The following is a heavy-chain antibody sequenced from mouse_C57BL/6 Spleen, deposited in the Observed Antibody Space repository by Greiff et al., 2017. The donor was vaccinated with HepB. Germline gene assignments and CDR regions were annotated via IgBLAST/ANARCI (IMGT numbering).Heavy chain of an antibody. J-gene: IGHJ4*01. CDR3: ARSIYYGNYGEAMDY. CDR1: GYAFSSSW. CDR2: IYPGAGDT. Sequence: VQLQQSGPELVKPGASVKISCKASGYAFSSSWMNWVKQRHGKGLEWIGRIYPGAGDTNDNGKFKGKATLTADKSSSTAYMQLSSLTSEDAAVYFCARSIYYGNYGEAMDYWGQGTSVTVSS. D-gene: IGHD2-1*01. V-gene: IGHV1-82*01.